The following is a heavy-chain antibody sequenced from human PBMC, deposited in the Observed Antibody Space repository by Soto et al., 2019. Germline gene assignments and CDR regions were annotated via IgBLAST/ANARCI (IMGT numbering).Heavy chain of an antibody. CDR1: GGSISSYY. Sequence: SETLSLTCTVSGGSISSYYWSWIRQPPGKGLEWIGYIYYSGSTNYNPSLKSRVTISVDTSKNQFSLKLSSVTAADTAVYYCARGDYYDSSGYPTDYWGQGTLVTVSS. CDR3: ARGDYYDSSGYPTDY. D-gene: IGHD3-22*01. J-gene: IGHJ4*02. V-gene: IGHV4-59*01. CDR2: IYYSGST.